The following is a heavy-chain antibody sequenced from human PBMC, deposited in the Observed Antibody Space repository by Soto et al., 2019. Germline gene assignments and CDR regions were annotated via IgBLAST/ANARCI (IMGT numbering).Heavy chain of an antibody. CDR2: ISYDGSNK. CDR1: GFTFSSYA. Sequence: PGGSLRLSCAASGFTFSSYAMHWVRQAPGKGLEWVAVISYDGSNKYYADSVKGRFTISRDNSKNTLYLQMNSLRAEDTAVYYCARDRDNWRDYYYYGMDVWGQGTMVTVSS. V-gene: IGHV3-30-3*01. CDR3: ARDRDNWRDYYYYGMDV. D-gene: IGHD1-20*01. J-gene: IGHJ6*02.